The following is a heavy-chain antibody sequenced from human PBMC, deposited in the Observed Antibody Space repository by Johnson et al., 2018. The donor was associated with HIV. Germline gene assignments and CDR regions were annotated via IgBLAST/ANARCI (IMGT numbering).Heavy chain of an antibody. V-gene: IGHV3-30*04. Sequence: QVQLVESGGGVVQPGRSLRLSCAASGFTFSNYAVHWVRQAPGKGLDWVAVISYDGSDKYYADYVKGRFTISRDNSNNTLYLQMNSLRPEDTALYYCARELLGSSSPDAFDIWGQGTMVTVSS. CDR2: ISYDGSDK. D-gene: IGHD6-6*01. J-gene: IGHJ3*02. CDR3: ARELLGSSSPDAFDI. CDR1: GFTFSNYA.